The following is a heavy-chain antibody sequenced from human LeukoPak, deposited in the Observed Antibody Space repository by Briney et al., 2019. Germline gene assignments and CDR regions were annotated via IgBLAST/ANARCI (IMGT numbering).Heavy chain of an antibody. V-gene: IGHV3-21*01. CDR3: ARDLVLVDTPGDDFDY. CDR2: ISSSSSYI. CDR1: GFTFSSYS. Sequence: GGSLRLSCAASGFTFSSYSMNWVRQAPGKGLEWVSSISSSSSYIYYADSVKGQFTISRDNAKNTLYLQMNSLRVDDTAVYYCARDLVLVDTPGDDFDYWGQGTLVTVSS. D-gene: IGHD2-8*02. J-gene: IGHJ4*02.